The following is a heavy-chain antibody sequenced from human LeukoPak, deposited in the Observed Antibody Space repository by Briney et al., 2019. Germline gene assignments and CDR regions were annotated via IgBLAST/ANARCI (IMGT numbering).Heavy chain of an antibody. CDR2: INPNSGGT. D-gene: IGHD1-1*01. CDR3: ARVGDDDPPLHI. J-gene: IGHJ3*02. CDR1: GYTFTGYY. Sequence: ASVKVSCKASGYTFTGYYMNWVRQAPGQGLEWMGWINPNSGGTNYAQNFQGRVTMTRDTSTSTAYMELSRLRSDDTAVYYCARVGDDDPPLHIWGQGTMVTVCS. V-gene: IGHV1-2*02.